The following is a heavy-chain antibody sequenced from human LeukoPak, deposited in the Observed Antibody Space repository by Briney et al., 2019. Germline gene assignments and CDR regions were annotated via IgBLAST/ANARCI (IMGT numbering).Heavy chain of an antibody. CDR3: ASPLPYCSGSDCYSYAFDV. D-gene: IGHD2-15*01. Sequence: ASVKVSCKASGYTFTDYYMHWVRQAPGQGLEWMGWINPNSGGTNYAQKFQGRVTMTRDTSINTAYMELSRLRSDDTAVYYCASPLPYCSGSDCYSYAFDVWGQGTMVTVAS. CDR2: INPNSGGT. CDR1: GYTFTDYY. J-gene: IGHJ3*01. V-gene: IGHV1-2*02.